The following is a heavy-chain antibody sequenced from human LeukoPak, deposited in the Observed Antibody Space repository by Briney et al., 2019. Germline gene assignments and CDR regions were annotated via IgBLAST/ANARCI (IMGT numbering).Heavy chain of an antibody. CDR3: ATSSLWFGELSIYYYYGMDV. CDR2: INPNSGGT. V-gene: IGHV1-2*06. J-gene: IGHJ6*02. D-gene: IGHD3-10*01. CDR1: GYTFTGYY. Sequence: ASVKVSCKASGYTFTGYYMHWVRQAPGQGLEWMGRINPNSGGTNYAQKFQGRVTMTRDTSISTACMELSRLRSDDTAVYYCATSSLWFGELSIYYYYGMDVWGQGTTVTVSS.